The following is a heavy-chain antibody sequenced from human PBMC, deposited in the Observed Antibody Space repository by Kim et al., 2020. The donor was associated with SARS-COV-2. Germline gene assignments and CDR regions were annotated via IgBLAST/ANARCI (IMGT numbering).Heavy chain of an antibody. V-gene: IGHV3-43*01. D-gene: IGHD3-10*01. Sequence: ADSVKGRLTISRDNSKNSLYRQMHSLRTEDTALYYCAGGLLLYYYDGMDVWGQGTTVTVSS. J-gene: IGHJ6*02. CDR3: AGGLLLYYYDGMDV.